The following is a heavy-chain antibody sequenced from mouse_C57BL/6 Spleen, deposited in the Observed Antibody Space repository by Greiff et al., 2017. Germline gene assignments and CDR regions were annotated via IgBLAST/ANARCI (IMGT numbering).Heavy chain of an antibody. V-gene: IGHV6-3*01. J-gene: IGHJ3*01. D-gene: IGHD4-1*01. CDR1: GFTFSNYW. Sequence: EVKLVESGGGLVQPGGSMKLSCVASGFTFSNYWMNWVRQSPEKGLEWVAQIRLKSDNYATHYAESVKGRFTISRDDSKSSVYLQMNNLRAEDTGIYYCTGQTGTLWFAYWGQGTLVTVSA. CDR3: TGQTGTLWFAY. CDR2: IRLKSDNYAT.